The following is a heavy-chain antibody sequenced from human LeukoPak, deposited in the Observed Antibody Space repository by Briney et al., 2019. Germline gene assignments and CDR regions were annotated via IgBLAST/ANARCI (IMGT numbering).Heavy chain of an antibody. V-gene: IGHV4-59*01. CDR3: ARGSRELYYFDY. J-gene: IGHJ4*02. D-gene: IGHD1-7*01. Sequence: SETLSLTCTVSGGSISSYYWSWIRQPPGKGLEWIGYIYYSGSTKYNPSLKSRVTISVDASKTQFSLKLDSVTAADTAVYYCARGSRELYYFDYWGQGTLVTVSS. CDR2: IYYSGST. CDR1: GGSISSYY.